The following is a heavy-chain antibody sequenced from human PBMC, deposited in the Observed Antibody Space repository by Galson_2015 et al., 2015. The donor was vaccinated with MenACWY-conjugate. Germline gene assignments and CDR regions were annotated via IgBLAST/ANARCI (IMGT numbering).Heavy chain of an antibody. D-gene: IGHD3-16*01. CDR2: IYYSGST. J-gene: IGHJ5*02. CDR3: ARGGDFTLSWFDP. V-gene: IGHV4-39*07. Sequence: ETLSLTCTVSGGSISSSSYYWGWIRQPPGKGLEWIGSIYYSGSTYYNPSLKSRVTISVDTSKNQFSLKLSSVTAADTAMYYCARGGDFTLSWFDPWGQGTLVTVSS. CDR1: GGSISSSSYY.